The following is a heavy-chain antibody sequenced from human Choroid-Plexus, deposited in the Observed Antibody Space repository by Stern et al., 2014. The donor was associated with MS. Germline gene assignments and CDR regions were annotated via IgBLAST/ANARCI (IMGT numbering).Heavy chain of an antibody. J-gene: IGHJ4*02. CDR2: IYPSDSDT. CDR1: GYSFTTYW. V-gene: IGHV5-51*01. D-gene: IGHD3-16*01. CDR3: ARLRLITYGLDS. Sequence: MQLVQSGAEVKKPGESLKISCKGSGYSFTTYWVAWVRQLPGKGLEWLGIIYPSDSDTRYSPSFQGQVRISVDKSTSTAYLQWSSLKASDTAMYDCARLRLITYGLDSWGQGTLVTVSS.